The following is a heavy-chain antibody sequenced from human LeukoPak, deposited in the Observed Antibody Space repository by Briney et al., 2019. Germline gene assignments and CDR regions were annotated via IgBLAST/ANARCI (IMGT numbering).Heavy chain of an antibody. CDR3: ARDVTMVRGALNWFDP. D-gene: IGHD3-10*01. V-gene: IGHV4-34*01. J-gene: IGHJ5*02. CDR2: INHSGST. CDR1: GGSFSGYY. Sequence: SETLSLTCAVYGGSFSGYYWSWIRQPPGKGLEWIGEINHSGSTNYDPSLKSRVTISVDTSKNQFSLKLSSVTAADTAVYYCARDVTMVRGALNWFDPWGQGTLVTVSS.